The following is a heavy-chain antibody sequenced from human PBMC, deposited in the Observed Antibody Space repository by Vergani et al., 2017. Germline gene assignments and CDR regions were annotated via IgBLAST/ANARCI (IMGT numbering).Heavy chain of an antibody. CDR3: AIDRPWYDILTGYSYYYYYMDV. CDR2: IIPILGIA. J-gene: IGHJ6*03. CDR1: GGTFSSYT. V-gene: IGHV1-69*08. D-gene: IGHD3-9*01. Sequence: QVQLVQSGAEVKKPGSSVKVSCKASGGTFSSYTISWVRQAPGQGLEWMGRIIPILGIANYAQKFQGRVTITADKSTSTAYMELSSLRSDDTAVYYCAIDRPWYDILTGYSYYYYYMDVWGKGTTVTVSS.